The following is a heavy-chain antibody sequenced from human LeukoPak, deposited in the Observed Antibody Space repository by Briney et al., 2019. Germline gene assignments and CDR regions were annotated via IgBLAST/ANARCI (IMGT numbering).Heavy chain of an antibody. CDR2: MNPNSGNT. V-gene: IGHV1-8*01. CDR1: GYTFTLYD. J-gene: IGHJ6*02. D-gene: IGHD2-15*01. Sequence: ASVTVSFKSSGYTFTLYDINWVRQATAQGLEWMGWMNPNSGNTGYAQKLEGRVTMTRNTSISTAYMELSSLRSEDTAVYYCARGEVDYYYYYGMDVWGQGTTVTVSS. CDR3: ARGEVDYYYYYGMDV.